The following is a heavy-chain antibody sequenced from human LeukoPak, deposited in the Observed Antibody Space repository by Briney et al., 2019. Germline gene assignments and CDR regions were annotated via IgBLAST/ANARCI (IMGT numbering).Heavy chain of an antibody. J-gene: IGHJ6*02. CDR1: GGSISSHY. V-gene: IGHV4-59*11. CDR2: IYYSGST. Sequence: PSETLSLTCTVSGGSISSHYWSWIRQPPGKGLEWIGYIYYSGSTNYNPSLKSRVTISVDTSKNQFSLKLSSVTAADTAVYYCARDRAVPHYYYGMDVWGQGTTVTVSS. D-gene: IGHD6-19*01. CDR3: ARDRAVPHYYYGMDV.